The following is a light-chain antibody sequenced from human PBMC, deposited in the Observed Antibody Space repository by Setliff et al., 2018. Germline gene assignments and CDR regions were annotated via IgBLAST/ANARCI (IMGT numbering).Light chain of an antibody. CDR2: AVG. CDR3: SSYAGGNTYVL. V-gene: IGLV2-8*01. J-gene: IGLJ2*01. Sequence: QSALTQPPSASGSPGQSVTISCTGTSSDVGGYNYVSWYQQHPGKAPKLMIYAVGKRPSSVPDRFSGSKSGNTASLTVSGLQAEDEADYYCSSYAGGNTYVLFGGGTKVTVL. CDR1: SSDVGGYNY.